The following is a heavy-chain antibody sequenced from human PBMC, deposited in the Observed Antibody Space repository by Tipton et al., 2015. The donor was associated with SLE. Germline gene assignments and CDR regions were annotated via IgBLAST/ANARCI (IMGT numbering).Heavy chain of an antibody. D-gene: IGHD3-16*01. CDR1: GFTFSSYA. CDR3: AKGTVGGSYFQY. Sequence: GSLRLSCAASGFTFSSYAMSWVRQAPGKGLEWVSAISGSGGSTYYADSVKGRFTISRDNSKNTLYLQMNSLRAEDTAVYYCAKGTVGGSYFQYWGQGTLVTVSS. J-gene: IGHJ4*02. V-gene: IGHV3-23*01. CDR2: ISGSGGST.